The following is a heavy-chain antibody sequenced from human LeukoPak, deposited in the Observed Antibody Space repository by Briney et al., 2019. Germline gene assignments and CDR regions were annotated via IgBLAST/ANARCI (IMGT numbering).Heavy chain of an antibody. CDR2: INPNSGGT. V-gene: IGHV1-2*02. CDR1: GYTFTGYY. Sequence: ASVKVSCKASGYTFTGYYMHWVRQAPGQGLEWMGWINPNSGGTNYAQKFQGRVTMTRDTSISTAYMELSRLRSDDTAVYYCARSRGLWRGAEYNWFDPWGQGTLVTVSS. CDR3: ARSRGLWRGAEYNWFDP. J-gene: IGHJ5*02. D-gene: IGHD3-10*01.